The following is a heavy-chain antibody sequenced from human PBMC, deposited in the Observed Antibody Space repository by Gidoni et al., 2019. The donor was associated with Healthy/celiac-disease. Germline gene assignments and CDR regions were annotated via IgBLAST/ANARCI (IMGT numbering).Heavy chain of an antibody. D-gene: IGHD1-26*01. J-gene: IGHJ6*02. Sequence: EVQLLVSGGGLVQPGGSLTLSCAASGFTFSSYAMSSVRQAPGKGLEWVSAISGSGGSTYYADSVKGRFTISRDNSKNTLYLQMNSLRAEDTAVYYCANGDRGGSPYYYYGMDVWGQGTTVTVSS. CDR3: ANGDRGGSPYYYYGMDV. V-gene: IGHV3-23*01. CDR2: ISGSGGST. CDR1: GFTFSSYA.